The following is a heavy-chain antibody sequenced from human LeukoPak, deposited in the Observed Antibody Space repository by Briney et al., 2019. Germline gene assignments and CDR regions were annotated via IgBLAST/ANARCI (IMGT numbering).Heavy chain of an antibody. J-gene: IGHJ4*02. CDR1: GCTFSSYE. Sequence: PGGSLRLSCAASGCTFSSYEMNWVRQAPGKGLEWVSYICSSGSTIYYADSMKGRFTISRDKAKNSLYLQMNSLRAEDTAVYYCAREFRGPGRFDYWGQGTLVTVSS. D-gene: IGHD3-10*01. CDR3: AREFRGPGRFDY. CDR2: ICSSGSTI. V-gene: IGHV3-48*03.